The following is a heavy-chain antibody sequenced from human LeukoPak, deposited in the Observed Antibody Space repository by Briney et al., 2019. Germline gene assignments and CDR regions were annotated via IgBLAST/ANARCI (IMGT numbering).Heavy chain of an antibody. D-gene: IGHD3-22*01. J-gene: IGHJ4*02. Sequence: PGGSLRLSCAASGFTFSSYSMNWVRQAPGKGLEWVSSISSSSSYIYYADSVKGRFTISRDNAKNSLYLQMNSLRAEDTAVYYCARADPLGTMIVVVPFDYWGQGTLVTVSS. CDR3: ARADPLGTMIVVVPFDY. CDR1: GFTFSSYS. CDR2: ISSSSSYI. V-gene: IGHV3-21*01.